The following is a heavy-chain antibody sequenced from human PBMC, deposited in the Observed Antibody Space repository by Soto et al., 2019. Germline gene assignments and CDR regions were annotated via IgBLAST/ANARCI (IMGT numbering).Heavy chain of an antibody. J-gene: IGHJ4*02. D-gene: IGHD4-17*01. CDR2: ISAYNGNT. Sequence: QVQLVQSGAEVKKPGASVKVSCKASGYTFTSYGISWVRQAPGQGLEWMGWISAYNGNTNYAQKLKGRVTMTTDTSTSTAYTELRSMRSDEAAVYYCARDIYGGQTDYWGQGSLVTVSS. CDR1: GYTFTSYG. CDR3: ARDIYGGQTDY. V-gene: IGHV1-18*01.